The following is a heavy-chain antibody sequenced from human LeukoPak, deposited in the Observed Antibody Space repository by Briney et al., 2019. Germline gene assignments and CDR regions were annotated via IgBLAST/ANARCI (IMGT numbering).Heavy chain of an antibody. CDR2: IYYSGST. J-gene: IGHJ5*02. V-gene: IGHV4-59*01. Sequence: SETLSLTCTVSGGSISSYYWSWIRQPPGKGLEWIGYIYYSGSTNYNPSLKSRVTISVDTSKNQFSLKLSSVTAADTAVYYCARAQGPDDYGDYGWFDPWGQGTLVTVSS. D-gene: IGHD4-17*01. CDR1: GGSISSYY. CDR3: ARAQGPDDYGDYGWFDP.